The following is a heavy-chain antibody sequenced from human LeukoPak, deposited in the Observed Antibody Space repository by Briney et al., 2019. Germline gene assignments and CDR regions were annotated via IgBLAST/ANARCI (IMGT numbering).Heavy chain of an antibody. J-gene: IGHJ4*02. V-gene: IGHV3-49*03. D-gene: IGHD3-3*01. Sequence: PGRSLRLTCTASGFTFGDYAMSWFRQAPGKGLEWVGFIRSKAYGGTTEYAASVKGRFTISRDDSKSIAYLQMNSLKTEDTAVYYCTRDRGYYDFWSGPDYWGQGTLVTVSS. CDR1: GFTFGDYA. CDR2: IRSKAYGGTT. CDR3: TRDRGYYDFWSGPDY.